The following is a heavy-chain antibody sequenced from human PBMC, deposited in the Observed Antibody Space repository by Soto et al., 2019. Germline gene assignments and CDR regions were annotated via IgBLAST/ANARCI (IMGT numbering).Heavy chain of an antibody. J-gene: IGHJ4*02. CDR3: ARAEYDSSGYYYDNNYYFDY. CDR2: ISAYNGNT. D-gene: IGHD3-22*01. V-gene: IGHV1-18*01. CDR1: GYTFTSYV. Sequence: ASVKVSCKASGYTFTSYVISWVRQAPGQGLEWMGWISAYNGNTNYAQKLQGRVTMTTDTSTSTAYMELRSLRSDDTAVYYCARAEYDSSGYYYDNNYYFDYWGQGTLVTVSS.